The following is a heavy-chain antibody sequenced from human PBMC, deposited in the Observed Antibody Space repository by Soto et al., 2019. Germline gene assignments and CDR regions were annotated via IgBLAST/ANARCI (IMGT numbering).Heavy chain of an antibody. V-gene: IGHV1-18*01. CDR3: ARDKGYGNYVRAWDI. J-gene: IGHJ3*02. CDR2: ISAYNGNT. Sequence: ASVKVSCKASGYTFTSYGISWLRQAPGQGLEWMGWISAYNGNTHYAQKLQGRVTMTTDTSTSTAYMELRSLRSDDTAVYYCARDKGYGNYVRAWDIWGQGTMVTVS. CDR1: GYTFTSYG. D-gene: IGHD1-7*01.